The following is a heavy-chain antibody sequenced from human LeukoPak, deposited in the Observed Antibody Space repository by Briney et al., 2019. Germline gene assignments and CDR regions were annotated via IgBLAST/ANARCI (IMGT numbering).Heavy chain of an antibody. V-gene: IGHV3-21*01. Sequence: GGSLRLSCAASGFTFSSYWMSWVRQAPGKGLEWVSSISSSSSYIYYADSVKGRFTISRDNAKNSLYLQMNRLRAEDTAVYYCARDKPDAFDIWGQGTMVTVSS. CDR1: GFTFSSYW. CDR3: ARDKPDAFDI. J-gene: IGHJ3*02. CDR2: ISSSSSYI.